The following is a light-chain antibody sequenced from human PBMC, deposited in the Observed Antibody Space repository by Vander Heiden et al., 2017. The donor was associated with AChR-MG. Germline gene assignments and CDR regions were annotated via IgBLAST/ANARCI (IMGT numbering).Light chain of an antibody. CDR1: SGSVSSSYY. CDR3: MLYMGSGNL. J-gene: IGLJ3*02. Sequence: QTVVTQEPSFSVSPGGTVTLTCGLSSGSVSSSYYPSWHQQTPGQAPRTLIYSTNIRSSGVPDRFSGSIIGNKAALTITGAQADDESDYYCMLYMGSGNLFGGGTKLTVL. CDR2: STN. V-gene: IGLV8-61*01.